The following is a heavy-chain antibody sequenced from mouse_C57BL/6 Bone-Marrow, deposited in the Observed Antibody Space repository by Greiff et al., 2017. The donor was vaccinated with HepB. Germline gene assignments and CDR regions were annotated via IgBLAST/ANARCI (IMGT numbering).Heavy chain of an antibody. CDR3: ARMDGYDSWFAY. CDR2: IWTGGGT. D-gene: IGHD2-2*01. Sequence: VKLMESGPGLVAPSQSLSITCTVSGFSLTSYAISWVRQPPGKGLEWLGVIWTGGGTNYNSALQSRLSISKDNSKSQVFLKMNSLQTDDTARYYCARMDGYDSWFAYWGQGTLVTVSA. V-gene: IGHV2-9-1*01. J-gene: IGHJ3*01. CDR1: GFSLTSYA.